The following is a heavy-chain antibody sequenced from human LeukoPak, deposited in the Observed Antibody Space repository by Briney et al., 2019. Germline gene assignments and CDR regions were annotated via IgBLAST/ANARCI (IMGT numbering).Heavy chain of an antibody. J-gene: IGHJ4*02. CDR3: AKLPTYYYDSSGYQDY. CDR2: ISGSGGST. V-gene: IGHV3-23*01. Sequence: GGSLRLSCAASGFTFSSYAMSWVRQAPGKGLEWVSAISGSGGSTYYADSAKGRFTISRDNSKNTLYLQMNSLRAEDTAVYYCAKLPTYYYDSSGYQDYWGQGTLVTVSS. D-gene: IGHD3-22*01. CDR1: GFTFSSYA.